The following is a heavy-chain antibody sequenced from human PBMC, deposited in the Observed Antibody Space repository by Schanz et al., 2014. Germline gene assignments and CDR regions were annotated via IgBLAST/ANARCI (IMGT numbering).Heavy chain of an antibody. V-gene: IGHV3-66*01. CDR1: GFTVSNNY. J-gene: IGHJ4*02. CDR3: VKSPYTVAY. CDR2: IYSDGST. Sequence: EVQLVESGGGLVQPGGSLRLSCAASGFTVSNNYMSWVRQAPGKGLECVSIIYSDGSTYYADSVKARFTISRDNSKNTLYLQMSSLRTEDTAVYYCVKSPYTVAYWGQGTLVTVSS. D-gene: IGHD3-16*01.